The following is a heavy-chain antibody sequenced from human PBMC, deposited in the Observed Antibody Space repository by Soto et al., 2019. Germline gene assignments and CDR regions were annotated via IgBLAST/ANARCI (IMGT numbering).Heavy chain of an antibody. CDR2: IKQEGSEK. CDR1: GFTFSSYW. V-gene: IGHV3-7*01. CDR3: GRVLTGAFDY. D-gene: IGHD3-9*01. Sequence: EVQLVESGGGLVQPGGSLRLSCAASGFTFSSYWMSWVRQAPGKGLEWVANIKQEGSEKYYVDAVKGRFTISRDNAKNSLYLQMNSLRAEDTAVYYCGRVLTGAFDYWGQGTLVTVSS. J-gene: IGHJ4*02.